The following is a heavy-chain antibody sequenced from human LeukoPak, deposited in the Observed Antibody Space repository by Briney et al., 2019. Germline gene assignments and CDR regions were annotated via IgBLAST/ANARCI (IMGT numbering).Heavy chain of an antibody. CDR2: INHSGST. D-gene: IGHD3-10*01. CDR3: AREGYGTGAFDY. CDR1: GGSFSGYY. J-gene: IGHJ4*02. Sequence: SETLSLTCAVYGGSFSGYYWSWIRQPPGKGLEWIGEINHSGSTNYNPSLKSRVTISVVTSKNQFSLKLSSVTAADTAVYYCAREGYGTGAFDYWGQGTLVTVSS. V-gene: IGHV4-34*01.